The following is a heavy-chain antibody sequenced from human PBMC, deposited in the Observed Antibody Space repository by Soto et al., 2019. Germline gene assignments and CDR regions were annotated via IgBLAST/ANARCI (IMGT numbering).Heavy chain of an antibody. Sequence: ASVKVAWKASGYTFTSYDINWVLQATVQGLEWMGWINPSDGNRNFAQKFEDRVTMTTATSTNTVFLELRSLKSDDTAIYYCARDRLRGYDSSGFYSWGQGTMVTVSS. J-gene: IGHJ4*02. CDR1: GYTFTSYD. CDR2: INPSDGNR. D-gene: IGHD3-22*01. V-gene: IGHV1-18*01. CDR3: ARDRLRGYDSSGFYS.